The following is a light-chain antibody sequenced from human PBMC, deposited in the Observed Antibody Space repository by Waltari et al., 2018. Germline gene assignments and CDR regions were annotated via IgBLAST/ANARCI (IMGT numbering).Light chain of an antibody. CDR3: GTWDDSLSRPV. CDR1: SSNIESNY. V-gene: IGLV1-47*01. Sequence: QSVLTQPPSASGTPGQRVTISCSGSSSNIESNYVYWYQQFPGTAPKVLMFKNNQRPSGVSDRFSASNSGASASLAISGLRSDDEADYYCGTWDDSLSRPVFGGGTKLTVL. CDR2: KNN. J-gene: IGLJ3*02.